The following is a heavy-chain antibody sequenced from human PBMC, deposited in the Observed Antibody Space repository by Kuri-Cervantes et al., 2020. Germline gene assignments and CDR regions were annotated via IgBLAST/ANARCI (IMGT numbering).Heavy chain of an antibody. CDR1: GGSISSYY. V-gene: IGHV4-59*01. Sequence: GSLRLSCTVSGGSISSYYWSWIRQPPGKGLEWIGYIYYSGSTNYNPSLKSRVTISVDTSKNQFSLKLSSVTAADTAVYYCAAGGIAARYYYYYMDVWGKGTKVTVSS. CDR3: AAGGIAARYYYYYMDV. CDR2: IYYSGST. D-gene: IGHD6-6*01. J-gene: IGHJ6*03.